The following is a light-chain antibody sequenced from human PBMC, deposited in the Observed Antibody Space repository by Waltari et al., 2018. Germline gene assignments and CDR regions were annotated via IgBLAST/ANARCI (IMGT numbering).Light chain of an antibody. CDR1: SSDVGGYNY. Sequence: QSALTQPASVSGSPGPSITISCTGTSSDVGGYNYVSRYQQHPGKAPKLMIYEVSNRPSGVSNRFSGSKSGNTASLTISGLQAEDEADYYCSSYTSSSTGVFGGGTKLTVL. V-gene: IGLV2-14*01. CDR2: EVS. CDR3: SSYTSSSTGV. J-gene: IGLJ2*01.